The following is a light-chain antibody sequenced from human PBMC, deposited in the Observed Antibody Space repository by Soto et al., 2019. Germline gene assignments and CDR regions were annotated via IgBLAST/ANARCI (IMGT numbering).Light chain of an antibody. CDR1: QSISSW. V-gene: IGKV1-5*01. Sequence: DIRKTQSPSTLSASVGDRVTITCRASQSISSWLAWYQQKPGKAPKLLIYDASSLESGVPSRFSGSGSGTEFTLTISSLQPEDVATYYCQKYNSAPLTFAGGTKVAIK. CDR3: QKYNSAPLT. J-gene: IGKJ4*01. CDR2: DAS.